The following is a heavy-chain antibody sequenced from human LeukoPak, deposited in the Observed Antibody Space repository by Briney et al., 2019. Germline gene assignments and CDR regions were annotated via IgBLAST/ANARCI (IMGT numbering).Heavy chain of an antibody. CDR1: GGSFSGYY. Sequence: PSETLSLTCAVYGGSFSGYYWSWIRQPPGKGLEWIGEINHSGSTNYNPSLKSRVTISVDTSKNQFSLKLSSMTAADTAVYYCARGASDSSGPMGSFDYWGQGTLVTVSS. CDR3: ARGASDSSGPMGSFDY. J-gene: IGHJ4*02. V-gene: IGHV4-34*01. CDR2: INHSGST. D-gene: IGHD3-22*01.